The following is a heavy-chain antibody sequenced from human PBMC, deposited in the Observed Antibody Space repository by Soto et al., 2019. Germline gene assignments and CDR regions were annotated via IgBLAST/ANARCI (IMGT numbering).Heavy chain of an antibody. V-gene: IGHV3-23*01. CDR3: VKGAMRNFHTLDV. CDR1: GFAFSSYA. CDR2: ISYNGAAT. Sequence: GGSLRLSCAASGFAFSSYAMTWVRQAPGKGLEWVSGISYNGAATYYADSVEGRFTISRDNFKNTLYLQMYSLRAEDTALYYCVKGAMRNFHTLDVWGQGTTVTVSS. J-gene: IGHJ6*02.